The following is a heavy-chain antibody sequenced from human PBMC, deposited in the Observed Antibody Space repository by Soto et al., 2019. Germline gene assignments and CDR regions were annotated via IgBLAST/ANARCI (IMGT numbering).Heavy chain of an antibody. CDR2: ISGSGGTT. V-gene: IGHV3-23*01. Sequence: EVQLLESGGGLVQPGESLRLSCVASGFTFSNYAMSWVRQAPRKGLEWVSGISGSGGTTYYADSVKGRFTISRDNSKNTLFLQMNSLRAGDTAVYYCAKDPQHWLTIFDYWGQGALVTVSS. CDR3: AKDPQHWLTIFDY. D-gene: IGHD6-19*01. J-gene: IGHJ4*02. CDR1: GFTFSNYA.